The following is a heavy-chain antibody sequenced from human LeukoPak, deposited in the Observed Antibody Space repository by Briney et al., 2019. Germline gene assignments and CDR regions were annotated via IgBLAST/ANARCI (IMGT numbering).Heavy chain of an antibody. CDR2: ISWNSGNI. J-gene: IGHJ5*01. V-gene: IGHV3-9*01. D-gene: IGHD6-19*01. Sequence: GGSLRLSCAASGFTFTNYWMHWVRQPPGKGLEWVSGISWNSGNIGYADSVKGRFTISRDNAKNSLYLQMDILKPEDTAFYYCAKVDGYNSGWYDSWGQGTLVTVSS. CDR1: GFTFTNYW. CDR3: AKVDGYNSGWYDS.